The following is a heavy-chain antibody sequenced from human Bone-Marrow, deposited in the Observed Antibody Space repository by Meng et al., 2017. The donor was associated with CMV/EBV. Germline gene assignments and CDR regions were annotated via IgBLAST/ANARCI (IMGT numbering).Heavy chain of an antibody. D-gene: IGHD5-12*01. J-gene: IGHJ4*02. V-gene: IGHV3-53*01. CDR1: GFTFSSYW. Sequence: GESLKISCAASGFTFSSYWMSWVRQAPGTGLEWVSVIYNTGSTYYANSVKGRFTISRDNSKNTLYLQMNSLRADDTAVYYCARESSGYDSGGFDCWGQGTLVTVSS. CDR2: IYNTGST. CDR3: ARESSGYDSGGFDC.